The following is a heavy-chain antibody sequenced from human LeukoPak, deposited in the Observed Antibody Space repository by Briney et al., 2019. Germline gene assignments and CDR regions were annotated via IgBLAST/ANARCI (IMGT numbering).Heavy chain of an antibody. D-gene: IGHD6-13*01. CDR1: GYTFTSYY. CDR3: ARGRYSSSWYGDY. V-gene: IGHV1-46*01. Sequence: ASVKVSCKASGYTFTSYYMHWVRQAPGQGLEWMGIINPSGGSTSYAQKFQGGLTMTRKMSTSKVYMELSSLRSEDTAVFYCARGRYSSSWYGDYWGQGKLVTVSS. J-gene: IGHJ4*02. CDR2: INPSGGST.